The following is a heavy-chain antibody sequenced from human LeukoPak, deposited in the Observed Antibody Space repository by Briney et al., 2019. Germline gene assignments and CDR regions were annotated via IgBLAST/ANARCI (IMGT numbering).Heavy chain of an antibody. J-gene: IGHJ4*02. CDR2: ISNDGSKK. Sequence: PGRSLRLSCAASGFIFSTHAMHWVRQAPGKGLEWVAVISNDGSKKYYADSVKGRFTISRDNSKNTLYLQMNSLRIEDTAVYYCARDLSGSYSSDYWGQGTLVTVSS. V-gene: IGHV3-30-3*01. CDR1: GFIFSTHA. CDR3: ARDLSGSYSSDY. D-gene: IGHD1-26*01.